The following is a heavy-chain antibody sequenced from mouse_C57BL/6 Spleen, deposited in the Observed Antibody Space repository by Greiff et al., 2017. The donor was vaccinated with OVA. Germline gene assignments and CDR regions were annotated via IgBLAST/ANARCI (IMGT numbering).Heavy chain of an antibody. CDR3: ARTRYYGSSPYYFDY. V-gene: IGHV1-82*01. Sequence: VQLQQSGPELVKPGASVKISCKASGYAFSSSWMNWVKQRPGKGLEWIGRIYPGDGDTNYNGKFKGKATLTADKSSSTAYMQLSSPTSEDSAVYCCARTRYYGSSPYYFDYWGQGTTLTVSS. J-gene: IGHJ2*01. D-gene: IGHD1-1*01. CDR1: GYAFSSSW. CDR2: IYPGDGDT.